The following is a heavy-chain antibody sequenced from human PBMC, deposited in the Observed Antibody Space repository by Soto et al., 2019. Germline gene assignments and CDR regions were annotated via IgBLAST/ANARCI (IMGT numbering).Heavy chain of an antibody. Sequence: SETLSLTCTVSADSMSSFYWSWIRQPPGKGLEYIGDVYSNGDTNYNSSLNSRVTISVDTSKKQFSLRLSSVTAADTAVYYCARGWIAAPNLYYFDNWGPGTLVTVSS. V-gene: IGHV4-59*08. CDR1: ADSMSSFY. CDR3: ARGWIAAPNLYYFDN. CDR2: VYSNGDT. J-gene: IGHJ4*01. D-gene: IGHD6-13*01.